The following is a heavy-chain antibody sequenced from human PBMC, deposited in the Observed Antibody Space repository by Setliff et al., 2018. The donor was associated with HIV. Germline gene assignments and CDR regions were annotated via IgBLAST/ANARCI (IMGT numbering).Heavy chain of an antibody. Sequence: SETLSLTCNVSGDSISSHSWTWIRQPPGKGLEWIGNIGYSGRTDKKTSLKSRLRMSIDTSKNQFYVNLFSVTAADTAIYYCARVFYDSGGFFTTAGPLYLDLWGRGTLVTVSS. V-gene: IGHV4-59*11. CDR2: IGYSGRT. D-gene: IGHD3-22*01. CDR3: ARVFYDSGGFFTTAGPLYLDL. J-gene: IGHJ2*01. CDR1: GDSISSHS.